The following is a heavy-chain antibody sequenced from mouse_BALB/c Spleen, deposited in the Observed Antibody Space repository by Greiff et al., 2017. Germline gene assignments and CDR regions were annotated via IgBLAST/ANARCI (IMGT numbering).Heavy chain of an antibody. CDR3: ARWDMITTR. CDR2: ILPGSGST. D-gene: IGHD2-4*01. Sequence: QVQLKQSGAELMKPGASVKISCKATGYTFSSYWIEWVKQRPGHGLEWIGEILPGSGSTNYNEKFKGKATFTADTSSYTAYMQLSSLTSEDSAVYYCARWDMITTRWGQGTTLTVSS. CDR1: GYTFSSYW. V-gene: IGHV1-9*01. J-gene: IGHJ2*01.